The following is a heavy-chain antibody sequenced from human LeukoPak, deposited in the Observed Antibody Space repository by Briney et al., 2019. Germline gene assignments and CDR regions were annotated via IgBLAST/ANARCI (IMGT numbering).Heavy chain of an antibody. V-gene: IGHV3-20*04. Sequence: GGSLRLSCAVSGFTIDDDYGMTWVRQAPGKGLEWVCGISRNGGSTGYAAAVKGRFTISKNNAENSLFLQMNSLRAEDTAVYYCVRDTAYAFDMWGQGTMVTVSS. CDR2: ISRNGGST. D-gene: IGHD2-21*02. J-gene: IGHJ3*02. CDR3: VRDTAYAFDM. CDR1: GFTIDDDYG.